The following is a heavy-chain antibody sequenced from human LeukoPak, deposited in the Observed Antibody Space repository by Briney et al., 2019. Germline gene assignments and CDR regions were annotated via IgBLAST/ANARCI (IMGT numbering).Heavy chain of an antibody. V-gene: IGHV3-53*01. CDR1: GFIVSSSY. J-gene: IGHJ4*02. Sequence: GGSLRLSCAASGFIVSSSYMSWVRQTPGKGLEWVSTFQRDGHTAYADSVKGRFTISRDVSENRIYLQMNSLRVEDTAVYYCAKGDTDCTCPGYWGRGALVTVSS. CDR3: AKGDTDCTCPGY. CDR2: FQRDGHT. D-gene: IGHD2-21*02.